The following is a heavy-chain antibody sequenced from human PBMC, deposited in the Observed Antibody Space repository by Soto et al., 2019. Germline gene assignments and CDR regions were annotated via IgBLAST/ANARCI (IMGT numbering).Heavy chain of an antibody. V-gene: IGHV5-51*01. Sequence: GESLKISCKTSGYTFTSYWIGWVRQMPGKGLEWMAIINPGDFDTTYSPSFRGQVTISADKSINTAYLQWSSLKASDTAMYYCARFVDEGAYFKYWGQGTPV. CDR2: INPGDFDT. D-gene: IGHD3-16*01. J-gene: IGHJ4*02. CDR1: GYTFTSYW. CDR3: ARFVDEGAYFKY.